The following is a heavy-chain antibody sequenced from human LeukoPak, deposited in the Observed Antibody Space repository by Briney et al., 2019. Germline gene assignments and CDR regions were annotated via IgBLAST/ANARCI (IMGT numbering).Heavy chain of an antibody. J-gene: IGHJ4*02. CDR2: INPNSGGT. V-gene: IGHV1-2*02. CDR1: GYTFTGYY. CDR3: ARAADGGSGFFDY. Sequence: ASVKVSCKASGYTFTGYYMHWVRQAPGQGLEWMGWINPNSGGTNYAQKFQGRVTMTRDTSISTAYMELSRLRSDDTAVYYCARAADGGSGFFDYWGQGTLVTVSS. D-gene: IGHD1-26*01.